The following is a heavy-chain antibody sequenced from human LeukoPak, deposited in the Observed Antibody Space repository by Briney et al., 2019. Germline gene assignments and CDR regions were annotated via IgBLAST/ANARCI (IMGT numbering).Heavy chain of an antibody. D-gene: IGHD3-3*01. J-gene: IGHJ5*02. CDR1: GFTFDDCG. CDR3: AKNYDFWSPDWFDP. V-gene: IGHV3-20*04. CDR2: INWNGGST. Sequence: GGSLRLSCAASGFTFDDCGMSWVRQAPGKGLEWVSGINWNGGSTGYADSVKGRFTISRDNAKNSLYLQMNSLRAEDTALYYWAKNYDFWSPDWFDPWGQGTLVTVSS.